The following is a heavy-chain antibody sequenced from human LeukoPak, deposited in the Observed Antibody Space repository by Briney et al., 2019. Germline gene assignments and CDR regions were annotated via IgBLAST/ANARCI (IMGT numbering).Heavy chain of an antibody. D-gene: IGHD2-2*01. CDR3: ARRRGSQLLYNWFDP. J-gene: IGHJ5*02. Sequence: GESLKISCKGSGYSFTSYWIGWVRQMPGKGLEWMGIIYPGDSDTRYSPSFQGQVTISADKSISTAYLQWSSLKASDTAMYYCARRRGSQLLYNWFDPWGQGTLVTVSS. CDR1: GYSFTSYW. CDR2: IYPGDSDT. V-gene: IGHV5-51*01.